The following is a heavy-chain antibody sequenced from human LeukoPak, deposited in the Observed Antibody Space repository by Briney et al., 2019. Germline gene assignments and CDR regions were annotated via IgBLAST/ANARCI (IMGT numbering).Heavy chain of an antibody. V-gene: IGHV3-23*01. Sequence: GGSLRLSCAASGFTFSNYAMSWVRQAPGKGLEWVSTFSRYPGITYYADFVKGRFTVSRDNSKNTLYLQMNSLRAEDTAVYYCAKYDYYDSSAPSDFFDYWGQGTLVTVSS. CDR1: GFTFSNYA. J-gene: IGHJ4*02. CDR2: FSRYPGIT. D-gene: IGHD3-22*01. CDR3: AKYDYYDSSAPSDFFDY.